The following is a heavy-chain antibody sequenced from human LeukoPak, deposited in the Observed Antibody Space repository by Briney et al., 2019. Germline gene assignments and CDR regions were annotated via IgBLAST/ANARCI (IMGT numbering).Heavy chain of an antibody. D-gene: IGHD5-24*01. CDR1: GYPIGLDYY. Sequence: SETLSLTCKVSGYPIGLDYYWVWIRQAPGRGLQWIGGFHRGRIQYNSALKSRVTISIDSSKNQFSLARAPSSYESGNGYPNLGWLDPWGQGALVTVSS. CDR2: FHRGRI. CDR3: LGWLDP. J-gene: IGHJ5*02. V-gene: IGHV4-38-2*02.